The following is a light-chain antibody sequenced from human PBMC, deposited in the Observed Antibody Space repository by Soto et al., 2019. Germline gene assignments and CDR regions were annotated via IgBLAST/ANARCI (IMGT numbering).Light chain of an antibody. V-gene: IGKV1D-12*01. J-gene: IGKJ3*01. CDR1: QGVGNW. CDR3: QQANTFPVT. CDR2: GVS. Sequence: DVQLTQSPSSVSASVGDRVTITCRASQGVGNWLDWYQHKPGRAPKILIYGVSTLHSGAPSRFSGSGSGTDFTLTISSLQIEDFATYSCQQANTFPVTFGPGTKVESK.